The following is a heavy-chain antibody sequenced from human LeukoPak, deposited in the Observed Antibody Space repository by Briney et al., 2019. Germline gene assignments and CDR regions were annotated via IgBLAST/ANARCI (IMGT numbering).Heavy chain of an antibody. V-gene: IGHV4-4*07. CDR2: IYTSGST. CDR1: GGSISSYY. J-gene: IGHJ4*02. Sequence: SETLSLTCTVSGGSISSYYWSWIRQPAGRGLEWIGRIYTSGSTNYNPSLKSRVTMSVDTSKNQFSLKLSSVTAADTAVYYCARGVPNRYSGSYYDYWGQGTLVTVSS. CDR3: ARGVPNRYSGSYYDY. D-gene: IGHD1-26*01.